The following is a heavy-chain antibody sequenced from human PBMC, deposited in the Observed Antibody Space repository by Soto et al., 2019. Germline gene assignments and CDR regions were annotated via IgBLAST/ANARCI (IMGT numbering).Heavy chain of an antibody. CDR2: VNPSGGTT. CDR3: ARELWPEVVANVGYYGMDV. Sequence: ASGKVSCKASAYTFSSYYIHWVRQAPGQGPEWMGEVNPSGGTTTYAQRFQGRVTISRDTSTRTVYMEMSSMRYDDTAVYYCARELWPEVVANVGYYGMDVWGQGTTVTVSS. CDR1: AYTFSSYY. V-gene: IGHV1-46*01. D-gene: IGHD3-22*01. J-gene: IGHJ6*02.